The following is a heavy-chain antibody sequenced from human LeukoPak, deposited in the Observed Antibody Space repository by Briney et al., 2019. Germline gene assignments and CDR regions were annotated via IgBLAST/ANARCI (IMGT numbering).Heavy chain of an antibody. CDR2: ISYDGSNK. Sequence: GGSLRLSCAASGFTFSNYGMHWVRQAPGKGLEWVAVISYDGSNKDYADSVKGRFTISRDNSKNTVYLQMNSLRVEDTAVYYCAKEAPWATAMVILIDYWGQGTLVTVSS. J-gene: IGHJ4*02. V-gene: IGHV3-30*18. D-gene: IGHD5-18*01. CDR1: GFTFSNYG. CDR3: AKEAPWATAMVILIDY.